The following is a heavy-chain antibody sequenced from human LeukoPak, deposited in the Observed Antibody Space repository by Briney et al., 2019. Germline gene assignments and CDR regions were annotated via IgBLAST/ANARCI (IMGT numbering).Heavy chain of an antibody. CDR2: MNPNSGNT. D-gene: IGHD6-13*01. CDR3: ARTASYSSSGKTRKNYYFDY. V-gene: IGHV1-8*01. J-gene: IGHJ4*02. CDR1: GYTFTSYD. Sequence: ASVKVSCKASGYTFTSYDINWVRQATGQGLEWMGWMNPNSGNTGYAQKFQGRVTMTRNTSISTAYMELSSLRSEDTAVYYCARTASYSSSGKTRKNYYFDYWGQGTLVTVSS.